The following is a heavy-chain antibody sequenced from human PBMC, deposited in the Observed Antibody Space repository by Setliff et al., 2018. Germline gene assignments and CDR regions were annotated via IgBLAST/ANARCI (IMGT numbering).Heavy chain of an antibody. J-gene: IGHJ4*02. CDR3: ARWTARAVDY. D-gene: IGHD6-6*01. CDR2: ISGAGNYI. CDR1: GFNFNTYT. V-gene: IGHV3-21*04. Sequence: PGGSLRLSCAASGFNFNTYTMSWVRQAPGKGLEWVSAISGAGNYINYIDSVKGRLTVSKDTAKKSVSLQMNSLRAEDTAVYYCARWTARAVDYWGQGTLVTVSS.